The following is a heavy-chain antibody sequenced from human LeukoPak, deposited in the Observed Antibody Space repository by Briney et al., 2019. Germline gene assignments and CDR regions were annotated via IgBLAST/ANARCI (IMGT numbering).Heavy chain of an antibody. CDR1: GITLSNYG. Sequence: GSLRLSCVVSGITLSNYGMSWVRQAPGKGLEWIGETNHSGSTNYNPSLKSRVTISVDTSKNQFSLKLSSVTAADTAVYYCARVVEGDYFDYWGQGTLVTVSS. CDR3: ARVVEGDYFDY. CDR2: TNHSGST. J-gene: IGHJ4*02. V-gene: IGHV4-34*01.